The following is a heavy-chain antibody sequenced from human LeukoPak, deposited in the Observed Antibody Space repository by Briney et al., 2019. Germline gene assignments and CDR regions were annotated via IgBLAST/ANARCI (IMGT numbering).Heavy chain of an antibody. J-gene: IGHJ4*02. D-gene: IGHD5-12*01. V-gene: IGHV3-7*01. Sequence: GGSLRLSCAASGFTFSSYWMSWVRQAPGKGLEWVANIKQDGSEKYYVDSVKGRFTISRDNAKNSLYLQMNSLRAEDTAVYYCARDRSSGYDLFDYWGQGTLVTVSS. CDR1: GFTFSSYW. CDR3: ARDRSSGYDLFDY. CDR2: IKQDGSEK.